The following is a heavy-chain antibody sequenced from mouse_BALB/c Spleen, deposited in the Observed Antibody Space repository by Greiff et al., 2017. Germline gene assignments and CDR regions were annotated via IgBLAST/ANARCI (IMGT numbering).Heavy chain of an antibody. CDR2: ISSGGGST. CDR3: ARQGRYDAMDY. D-gene: IGHD2-14*01. CDR1: GFAFSSYD. Sequence: DVKLVESGGGLVKPGGSLKLSCAASGFAFSSYDMSWVRQTPEKRLEWVAYISSGGGSTYYPDTVKGRFTISRDNAKNTLYLQMSSLKSEDTAMYYCARQGRYDAMDYWGQGTSVTVSS. J-gene: IGHJ4*01. V-gene: IGHV5-12-1*01.